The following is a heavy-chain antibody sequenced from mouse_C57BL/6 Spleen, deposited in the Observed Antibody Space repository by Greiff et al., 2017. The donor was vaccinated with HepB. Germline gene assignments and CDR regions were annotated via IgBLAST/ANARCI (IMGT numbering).Heavy chain of an antibody. CDR1: GYTFTNYW. D-gene: IGHD2-4*01. CDR3: ARSPYDYDYAMDY. Sequence: QVQLKQSGAELVRPGTSVKMSCKASGYTFTNYWIGWAKQRPGHGLEWIGDIYPGGGYTNYNEKFKGKATLTADKSSSTAYMQFSSLTSEDSAIYYCARSPYDYDYAMDYWGQGTSVTVSS. V-gene: IGHV1-63*01. CDR2: IYPGGGYT. J-gene: IGHJ4*01.